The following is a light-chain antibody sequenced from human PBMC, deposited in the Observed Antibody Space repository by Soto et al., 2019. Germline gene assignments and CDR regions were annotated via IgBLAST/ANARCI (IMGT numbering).Light chain of an antibody. V-gene: IGLV2-14*03. CDR1: STDVGSDNY. CDR3: NSYTSATTLRGV. J-gene: IGLJ1*01. CDR2: DVS. Sequence: QSALTQPASVSGSPGQSITIPCTGTSTDVGSDNYVSWYQQYPGKAPKLIIYDVSSRPSGVSDRFSGSKSGNTASLTISGLQAEDEADYYCNSYTSATTLRGVFGVGTKVTVL.